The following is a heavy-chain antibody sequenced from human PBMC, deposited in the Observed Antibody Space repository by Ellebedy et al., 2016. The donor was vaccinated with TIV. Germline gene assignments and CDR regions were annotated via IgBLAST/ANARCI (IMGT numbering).Heavy chain of an antibody. Sequence: GESLKISCAASGFTFGGHSMTWVRQAPGKGLEWISAVSSSSSAIFYADSVKGRFSISRDNARNSLYMQMNTLRDEDTAVYYCTRARVYSNGWYYPDFWGQGTLVAVSS. J-gene: IGHJ4*02. V-gene: IGHV3-48*02. D-gene: IGHD6-19*01. CDR3: TRARVYSNGWYYPDF. CDR1: GFTFGGHS. CDR2: VSSSSSAI.